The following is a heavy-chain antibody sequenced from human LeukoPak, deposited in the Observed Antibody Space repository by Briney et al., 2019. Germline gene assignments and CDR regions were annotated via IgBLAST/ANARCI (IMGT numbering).Heavy chain of an antibody. Sequence: KTGESLKISCKGSGYSFTSYWIGWVRQMPGKGLEWMGIVYPGDSDTRYSPSFQGQVTISADKSTSTAYLQWSSLKASDTAMYYCARHVPQVEMATIPLPDYWGQGTLVTVSS. D-gene: IGHD5-24*01. CDR3: ARHVPQVEMATIPLPDY. CDR1: GYSFTSYW. V-gene: IGHV5-51*01. J-gene: IGHJ4*02. CDR2: VYPGDSDT.